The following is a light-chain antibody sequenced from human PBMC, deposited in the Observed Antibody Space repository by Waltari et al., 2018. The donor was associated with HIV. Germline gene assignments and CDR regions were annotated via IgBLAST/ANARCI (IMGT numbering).Light chain of an antibody. J-gene: IGLJ1*01. CDR3: QVWDSSSDAYV. CDR2: YDS. CDR1: NIGSKS. Sequence: SYVLAQHPSVSVAPGKTARITCGGNNIGSKSVHWYQQKPGQAPVVVIYYDSDRPSGIPERFSGSNSGNTATLTISRVEAGDEADYYCQVWDSSSDAYVFGTGTKVTVL. V-gene: IGLV3-21*04.